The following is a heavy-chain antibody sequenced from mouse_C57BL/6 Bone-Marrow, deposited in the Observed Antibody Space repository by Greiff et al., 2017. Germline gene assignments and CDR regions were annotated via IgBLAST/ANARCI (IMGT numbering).Heavy chain of an antibody. CDR3: ASPFSTTVVDWYFDV. Sequence: QVQLQQPGAELVKPGASVKLSCKASGYTFTSYWMHWVKQRPGQGLEWIGMIHPNSGSTNYNEKFKSKATLTVDKSSSTAYMQLSSLTSEDSAVYYCASPFSTTVVDWYFDVWGTGTTVTVSS. V-gene: IGHV1-64*01. CDR2: IHPNSGST. CDR1: GYTFTSYW. J-gene: IGHJ1*03. D-gene: IGHD1-1*01.